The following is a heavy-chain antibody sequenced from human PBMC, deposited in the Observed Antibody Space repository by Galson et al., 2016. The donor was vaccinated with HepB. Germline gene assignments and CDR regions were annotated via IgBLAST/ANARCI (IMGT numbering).Heavy chain of an antibody. D-gene: IGHD5-12*01. J-gene: IGHJ6*02. V-gene: IGHV4-31*03. CDR1: GASISSGGDY. Sequence: TLSLTCTVSGASISSGGDYWNWIRQHPGKGLEWIEYVSDSGNTFYHPSLKSRVTISVDTSKNQFSLRLTSVTAADTAVYYCARGRDIQMYYHHALDVWGQGTSVAVSS. CDR3: ARGRDIQMYYHHALDV. CDR2: VSDSGNT.